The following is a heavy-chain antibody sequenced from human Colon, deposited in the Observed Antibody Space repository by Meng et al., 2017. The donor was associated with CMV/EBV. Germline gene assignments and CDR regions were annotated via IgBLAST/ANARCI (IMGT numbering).Heavy chain of an antibody. J-gene: IGHJ3*02. CDR2: INPNSGGT. V-gene: IGHV1-2*02. Sequence: VSVKVSCKASGYTFTGYYMHWVQQAPGQGLEWMGWINPNSGGTNYAQKFQGRVTMTRDTSISTAYMELSRLRSDDTAVYYCARPTASNWNYGNDAFDIWGQGTMVTVSS. CDR1: GYTFTGYY. D-gene: IGHD1-7*01. CDR3: ARPTASNWNYGNDAFDI.